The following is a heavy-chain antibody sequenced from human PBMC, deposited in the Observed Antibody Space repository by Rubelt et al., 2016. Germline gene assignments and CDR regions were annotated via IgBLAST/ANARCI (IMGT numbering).Heavy chain of an antibody. CDR1: GFTFSNYP. D-gene: IGHD1-7*01. CDR3: ARGRSGTPLFCDI. CDR2: INTDGSST. J-gene: IGHJ3*02. V-gene: IGHV3-74*01. Sequence: GGGLVQPGGSLRLSCAASGFTFSNYPMHWVRQAPGKGPVWVSRINTDGSSTNYADSVKGRFTISRDNAKNTLYLQMNSLRAEDTSVYYCARGRSGTPLFCDIWGQGTMVTVSS.